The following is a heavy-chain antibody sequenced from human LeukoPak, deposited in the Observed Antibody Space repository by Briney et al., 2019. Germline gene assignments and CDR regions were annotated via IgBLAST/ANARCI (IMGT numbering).Heavy chain of an antibody. D-gene: IGHD3-10*01. Sequence: ASVKVSCKASGFTFTSHDYNWVRQATGQGLEWMGWISAYNGNTNYAQKLQGRVTMTTDTSTSTAYMELRSLRSDDTAVYYCARDPFGFDDYWGQGTLVTVSS. V-gene: IGHV1-18*01. CDR2: ISAYNGNT. J-gene: IGHJ4*02. CDR1: GFTFTSHD. CDR3: ARDPFGFDDY.